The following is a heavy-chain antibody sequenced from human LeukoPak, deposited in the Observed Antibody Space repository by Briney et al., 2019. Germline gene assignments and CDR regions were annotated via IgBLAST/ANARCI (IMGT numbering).Heavy chain of an antibody. CDR1: GGSISSSSYY. CDR3: ACFGSWRHAFDI. D-gene: IGHD2-15*01. V-gene: IGHV4-39*07. Sequence: SETLSLTCTVSGGSISSSSYYWGWIRQPPGKGLEWIGSVYYSGSTYYNPSLKSRVTISVDTSKNQFSLKLSSVTAADTAVYYCACFGSWRHAFDIWGQGTMVTVSS. CDR2: VYYSGST. J-gene: IGHJ3*02.